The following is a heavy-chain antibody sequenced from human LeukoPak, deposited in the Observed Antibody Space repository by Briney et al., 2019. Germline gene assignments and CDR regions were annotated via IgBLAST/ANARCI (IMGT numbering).Heavy chain of an antibody. J-gene: IGHJ4*02. CDR1: GFTFSSFG. Sequence: GGSLRLSCAASGFTFSSFGMSWVRQSPETGLEWVSVSGGSGGATHYAESVKGRFTISRDNSKNTLYLEMSRLRANDTAVYYCAKGKDFNGYYVDSWGQGTLATVSS. CDR3: AKGKDFNGYYVDS. D-gene: IGHD3-3*01. V-gene: IGHV3-23*01. CDR2: SGGSGGAT.